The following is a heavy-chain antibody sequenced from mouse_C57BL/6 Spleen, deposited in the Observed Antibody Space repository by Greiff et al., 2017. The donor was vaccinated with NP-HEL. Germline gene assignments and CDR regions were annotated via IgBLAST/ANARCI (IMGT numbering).Heavy chain of an antibody. CDR2: ISGGGGNT. CDR3: ARHGLPYAMDY. CDR1: GFTFSSYT. D-gene: IGHD2-2*01. J-gene: IGHJ4*01. V-gene: IGHV5-9*01. Sequence: EVQRVESGGGLVKPGGSLKLSCAASGFTFSSYTMSWVRQTPEKRLEWVATISGGGGNTYYPDSVKGRFTISRDNAKNTLYLQMSSLRSEDTALYYCARHGLPYAMDYWGQGTSVTVSS.